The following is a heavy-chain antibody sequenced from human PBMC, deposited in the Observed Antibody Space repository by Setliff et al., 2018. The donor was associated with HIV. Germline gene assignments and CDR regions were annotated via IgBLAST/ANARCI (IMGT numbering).Heavy chain of an antibody. CDR2: ISSDGSDK. D-gene: IGHD2-2*03. Sequence: GGSLRLSCAAPGFAFRNYIFHWVRQAPGKGLEWVAIISSDGSDKNYADSVKGRFTVSRDNSKNTLYLQMNSLRGEDTAVYYCSRHLGYCSTTNSCWGQGTPVTVSS. CDR1: GFAFRNYI. J-gene: IGHJ4*02. V-gene: IGHV3-30*01. CDR3: SRHLGYCSTTNSC.